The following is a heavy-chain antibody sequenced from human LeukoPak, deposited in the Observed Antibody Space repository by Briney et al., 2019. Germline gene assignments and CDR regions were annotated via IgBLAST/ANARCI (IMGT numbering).Heavy chain of an antibody. J-gene: IGHJ5*02. Sequence: PGGSLRLSCAASGFTFSSDTMSWVRQAPGEGLEWVSSISRSSSYIYYADSVRGQFTISRDNAMNSLDLQTNSLRDEDTAVYYCARGREGIAARWWVEEPRWYFFDPWGQGTLVTVSS. V-gene: IGHV3-21*01. CDR2: ISRSSSYI. D-gene: IGHD6-6*01. CDR1: GFTFSSDT. CDR3: ARGREGIAARWWVEEPRWYFFDP.